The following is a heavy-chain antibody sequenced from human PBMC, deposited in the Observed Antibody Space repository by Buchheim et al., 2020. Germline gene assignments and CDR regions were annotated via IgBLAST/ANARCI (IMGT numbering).Heavy chain of an antibody. Sequence: EVHLLESGGTLVQPGGSLRLSCAASGFTFSSYTLSWVRQAPGKGLEWVSAIVGSGDTTSYADSVKGRFTISRDNSKNTVYLQMNSLRVEDTAVYYCAKARPGDYWGQGTL. V-gene: IGHV3-23*01. D-gene: IGHD1-14*01. CDR1: GFTFSSYT. CDR3: AKARPGDY. CDR2: IVGSGDTT. J-gene: IGHJ4*02.